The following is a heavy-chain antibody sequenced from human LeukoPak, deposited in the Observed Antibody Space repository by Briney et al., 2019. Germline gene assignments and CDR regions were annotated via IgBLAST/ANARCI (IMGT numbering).Heavy chain of an antibody. CDR3: ARDEGILAYSNYGFDY. V-gene: IGHV3-11*01. Sequence: GGSLRLSCAASGFTFSDYYMSWIRQAPGKGLEWVSYISSSGSTIYYADSVKGRFTISRDNAKNSLYLQMNSLRAEDTAEYYCARDEGILAYSNYGFDYWGQGTLVTVSS. CDR2: ISSSGSTI. J-gene: IGHJ4*02. D-gene: IGHD4-11*01. CDR1: GFTFSDYY.